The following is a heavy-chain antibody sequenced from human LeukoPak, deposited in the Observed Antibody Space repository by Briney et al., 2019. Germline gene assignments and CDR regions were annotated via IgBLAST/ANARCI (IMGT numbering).Heavy chain of an antibody. V-gene: IGHV4-34*01. CDR2: INHSGST. CDR3: ARGHPRSTYYYDSSGRGDY. CDR1: GGSFSGYY. D-gene: IGHD3-22*01. J-gene: IGHJ4*02. Sequence: SETLSLTCAVYGGSFSGYYWSWIRQPPGKGLEWIGEINHSGSTNYNPSLKSRVTISVDTSKNQFSLKLSSGTAADTAVYYCARGHPRSTYYYDSSGRGDYWGQGTLVTVSS.